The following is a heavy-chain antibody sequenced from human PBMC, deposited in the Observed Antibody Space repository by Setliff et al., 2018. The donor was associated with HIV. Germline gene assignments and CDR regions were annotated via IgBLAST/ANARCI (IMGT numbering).Heavy chain of an antibody. V-gene: IGHV3-15*01. Sequence: PGGSLRLSCAASGFTFSSYEMNWVRQAPGKGLEWVGRIKSKTDGGTTDYAAPVKGRFTISRDDSKNTLYLQMNSLKTEDTAVYYCTTGVSGSYYAFDIWGQGTMVTVSS. J-gene: IGHJ3*02. CDR1: GFTFSSYE. CDR3: TTGVSGSYYAFDI. D-gene: IGHD1-26*01. CDR2: IKSKTDGGTT.